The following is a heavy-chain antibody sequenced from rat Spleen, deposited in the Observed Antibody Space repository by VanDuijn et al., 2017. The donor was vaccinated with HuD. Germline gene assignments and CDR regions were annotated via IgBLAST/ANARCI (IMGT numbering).Heavy chain of an antibody. J-gene: IGHJ4*01. Sequence: QVQLKESGPGLVQPSQTLSLTCTVSGFSLISYAVNWVRQPPGKGLEWMGGIWGDGSTDYNSALKSRLSISRDTSKSQVFLKLNSLQTDDTGTYYCTRDPPGSSGVMDVWGQGASVTFSS. V-gene: IGHV2-15*01. D-gene: IGHD5-1*01. CDR1: GFSLISYA. CDR2: IWGDGST. CDR3: TRDPPGSSGVMDV.